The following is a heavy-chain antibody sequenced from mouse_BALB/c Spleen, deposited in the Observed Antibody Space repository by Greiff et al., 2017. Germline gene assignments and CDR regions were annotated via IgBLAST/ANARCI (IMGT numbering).Heavy chain of an antibody. CDR3: TREDGDSSYYFDY. CDR2: IYPSDSYT. V-gene: IGHV1-69*02. CDR1: GYTFTSYW. Sequence: VQLQQPGAELVRPGASVKLSCKASGYTFTSYWINWVKQRPGQGLEWIGNIYPSDSYTNYNQKFKDKATLTVDKSSSTAYMQLSSPTSEDSAVYYCTREDGDSSYYFDYWGQGTTLTVSS. J-gene: IGHJ2*01. D-gene: IGHD3-2*01.